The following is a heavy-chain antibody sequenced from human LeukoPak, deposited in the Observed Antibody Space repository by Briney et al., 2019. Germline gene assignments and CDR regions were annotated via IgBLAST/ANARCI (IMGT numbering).Heavy chain of an antibody. CDR3: ANSGYSYGNGPFDY. CDR1: GFTFSSYS. D-gene: IGHD5-18*01. J-gene: IGHJ4*02. Sequence: PGGSLRLSCAASGFTFSSYSMNWVRQAPGKGLEWVSSISSSSSYIYYAGSVKGRFTISRDNAKNSLYLQMNSLRAEDTAVYYCANSGYSYGNGPFDYWGQGTLVTVST. V-gene: IGHV3-21*01. CDR2: ISSSSSYI.